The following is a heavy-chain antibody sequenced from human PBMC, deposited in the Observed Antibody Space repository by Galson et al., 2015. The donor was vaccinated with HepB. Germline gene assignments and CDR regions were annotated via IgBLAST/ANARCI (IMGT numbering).Heavy chain of an antibody. CDR3: AKDAFRRDGYKGLYFDY. J-gene: IGHJ4*02. CDR1: GFTFSSYA. V-gene: IGHV3-23*01. D-gene: IGHD5-24*01. CDR2: ISGSGGST. Sequence: SLRLSCAASGFTFSSYAMSWVRQAPGKGLEWVSAISGSGGSTYYADSVKGRFTISRDNSKNTLYLQMNSLRAEDTAVYYCAKDAFRRDGYKGLYFDYWGQGTLVTVSS.